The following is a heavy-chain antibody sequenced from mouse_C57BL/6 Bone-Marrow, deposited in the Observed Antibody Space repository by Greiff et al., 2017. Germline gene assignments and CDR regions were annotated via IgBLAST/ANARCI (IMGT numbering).Heavy chain of an antibody. CDR1: GYTFTSYW. Sequence: VQLQQPGAELVKPGASVKLSCKASGYTFTSYWMQWVKQRPGQGLEWIGEIDPSDSYTNYNQKFKGKATLTVDTSSSTAYMQLSSLTSEDSAVYSCARGGMVTAYYYAIDYGGQGTSVTLSA. CDR2: IDPSDSYT. CDR3: ARGGMVTAYYYAIDY. D-gene: IGHD2-2*01. J-gene: IGHJ4*01. V-gene: IGHV1-50*01.